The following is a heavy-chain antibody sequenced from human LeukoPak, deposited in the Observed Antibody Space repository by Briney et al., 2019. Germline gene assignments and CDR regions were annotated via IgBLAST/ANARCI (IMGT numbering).Heavy chain of an antibody. CDR1: EFTFSSYW. CDR3: ARESATVVKLDY. V-gene: IGHV3-74*01. D-gene: IGHD4-23*01. J-gene: IGHJ4*02. CDR2: INSDGSST. Sequence: GGSLRLSCAASEFTFSSYWMHWVRQAPGKGLVWVSRINSDGSSTSYADSVKGRFTISRDNAKNTLYLQMNSLRVEDTAVYYCARESATVVKLDYWGQGTLVTVSS.